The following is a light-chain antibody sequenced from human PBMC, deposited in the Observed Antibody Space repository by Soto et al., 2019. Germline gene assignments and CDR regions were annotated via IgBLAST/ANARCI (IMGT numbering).Light chain of an antibody. Sequence: QSALTQPASVSGSPGQSITISCTGTRSDIGDYNYVSWYRQYPGKAPKLIIYEVRNRASGVSNRFSGSKSGNTASLTISGLQAADEGDYYCSSYSSNTYVFGIGTKVTVL. J-gene: IGLJ1*01. CDR1: RSDIGDYNY. V-gene: IGLV2-14*03. CDR3: SSYSSNTYV. CDR2: EVR.